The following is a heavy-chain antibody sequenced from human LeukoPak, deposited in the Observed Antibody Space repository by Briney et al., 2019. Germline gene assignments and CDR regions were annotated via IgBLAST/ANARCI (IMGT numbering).Heavy chain of an antibody. Sequence: GESLKISCKGSGYRFTNYWIGWVRQMPGKGLEWMGRIDPSDSYTNYSPSFQGHVTISADKSISTAYLQWSSLKASDTAMYYCARYSVAAARYYGMDVWGQGTTVTVSS. J-gene: IGHJ6*02. CDR3: ARYSVAAARYYGMDV. CDR2: IDPSDSYT. CDR1: GYRFTNYW. D-gene: IGHD6-13*01. V-gene: IGHV5-10-1*01.